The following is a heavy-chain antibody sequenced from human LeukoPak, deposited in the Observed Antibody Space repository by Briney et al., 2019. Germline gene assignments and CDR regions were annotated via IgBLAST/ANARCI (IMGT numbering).Heavy chain of an antibody. CDR1: GGSISSSSYY. D-gene: IGHD6-19*01. J-gene: IGHJ4*02. CDR3: AREDIAVAGPFDY. V-gene: IGHV4-39*02. CDR2: IYYSGST. Sequence: SETLSLTCTVSGGSISSSSYYWGWIRQPPGKGLEWIGSIYYSGSTYYNPSLKSRVTISVDTSKNQFSLKLSSVTAADTAVYYCAREDIAVAGPFDYWGQGTLVTVSS.